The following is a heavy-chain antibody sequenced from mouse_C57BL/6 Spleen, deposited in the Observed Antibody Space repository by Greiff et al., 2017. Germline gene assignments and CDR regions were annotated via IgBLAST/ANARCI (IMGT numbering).Heavy chain of an antibody. D-gene: IGHD3-3*01. CDR2: INPGSGGT. CDR3: ARGELMLEGDYFDY. CDR1: GYAFTNYL. Sequence: QVQLQQPGAELVRPGTSVKVSCKASGYAFTNYLIEWVKQRPGQGLEWIGVINPGSGGTNYNEKFKGKATLTADKASSTAYMQLSSLTSEDSAVYVCARGELMLEGDYFDYWGQGTTLTVSS. V-gene: IGHV1-54*01. J-gene: IGHJ2*01.